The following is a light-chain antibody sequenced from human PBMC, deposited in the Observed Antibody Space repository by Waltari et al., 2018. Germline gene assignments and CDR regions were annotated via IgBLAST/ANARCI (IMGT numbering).Light chain of an antibody. CDR2: KAS. V-gene: IGKV1-5*03. Sequence: DIQMTQSPSTLSASVGDRITITCRTSQSVKNNLAWYQHKPGKAPKVLIHKASRLEGGVPSRFSGSGYGTEFTLTISSLQPDDFATYYCQEYDSLPVTFGGGTRVESK. CDR1: QSVKNN. CDR3: QEYDSLPVT. J-gene: IGKJ4*01.